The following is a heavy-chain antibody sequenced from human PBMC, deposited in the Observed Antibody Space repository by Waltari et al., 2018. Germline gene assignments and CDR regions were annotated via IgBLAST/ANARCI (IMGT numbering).Heavy chain of an antibody. CDR1: GYSINPGFC. J-gene: IGHJ1*01. Sequence: QVQLQESAPWLVRPSEMLSLTCVVSGYSINPGFCRGGIRQPPGKGLEWIGNIYHDGTTYYNPSLKHRLMISLDTSKNQISLRLNFVDAADTAVYYCARQTLGYCTSAACRRLEKWGQGILVTVSS. V-gene: IGHV4-38-2*01. D-gene: IGHD2-2*03. CDR3: ARQTLGYCTSAACRRLEK. CDR2: IYHDGTT.